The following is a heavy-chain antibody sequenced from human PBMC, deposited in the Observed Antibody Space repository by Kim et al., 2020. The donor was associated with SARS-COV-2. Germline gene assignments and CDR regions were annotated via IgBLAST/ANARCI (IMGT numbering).Heavy chain of an antibody. D-gene: IGHD6-19*01. Sequence: YTPSLKSRVTISVDSSKNQFSLKLSSVTAADTAVYYCARAVAVAGTDFDYWGQGTLVTVSS. J-gene: IGHJ4*02. V-gene: IGHV4-59*01. CDR3: ARAVAVAGTDFDY.